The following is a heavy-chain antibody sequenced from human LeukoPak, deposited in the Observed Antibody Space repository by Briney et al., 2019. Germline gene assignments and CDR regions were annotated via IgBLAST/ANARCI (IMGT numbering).Heavy chain of an antibody. D-gene: IGHD2-21*01. CDR1: GDSMSGKY. J-gene: IGHJ5*02. CDR2: IYPSGTT. Sequence: SETLSLTCTVSGDSMSGKYWNWIRQPAGKGLEWIGRIYPSGTTNYNPSLESRVTMSIDTSKNQFSLRLTSVTTADTAVYYCGSQNRGDPSCSVAWFDPRGQGALVTVSS. CDR3: GSQNRGDPSCSVAWFDP. V-gene: IGHV4-4*07.